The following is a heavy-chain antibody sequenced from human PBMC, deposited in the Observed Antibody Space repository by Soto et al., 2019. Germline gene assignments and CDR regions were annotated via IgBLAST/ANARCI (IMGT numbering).Heavy chain of an antibody. Sequence: EVQLLESGGGLVQPGGSLRLSCTASGFTFSSYAMSWVRQAPGKGLEWVSGINSGGDNTYYADSVKGRFSISRDSSKNTVFLQMNSLSAEDTALYYCARAVPAWFDPSGQGALVTVSS. CDR3: ARAVPAWFDP. CDR1: GFTFSSYA. J-gene: IGHJ5*02. CDR2: INSGGDNT. V-gene: IGHV3-23*01.